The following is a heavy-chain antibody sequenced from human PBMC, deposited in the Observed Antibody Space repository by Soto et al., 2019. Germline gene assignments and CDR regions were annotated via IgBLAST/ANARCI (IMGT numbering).Heavy chain of an antibody. CDR2: VIPIFGTA. J-gene: IGHJ4*02. V-gene: IGHV1-69*13. D-gene: IGHD4-17*01. Sequence: SVKVSCKASGGTFGSYAISWVRQAPGQGLEWMGGVIPIFGTANYAQKFQGRVTITADESTSTAYTELSSLRSEDTAVYYCARGLAVTKRGSYFDYWGQGTLVTVSS. CDR3: ARGLAVTKRGSYFDY. CDR1: GGTFGSYA.